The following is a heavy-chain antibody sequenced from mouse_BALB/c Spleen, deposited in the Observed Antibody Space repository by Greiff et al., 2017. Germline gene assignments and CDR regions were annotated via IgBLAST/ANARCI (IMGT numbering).Heavy chain of an antibody. V-gene: IGHV5-9-4*01. J-gene: IGHJ2*01. Sequence: EVMLVESGGGLVKPGGSLKLSCAASGFTFSSSAMSWVRQSPEKRLEWVAEISSGGSYTYYPDTVTGRFTISRDNAKNTLYLEMSSLRSEDTAMYYCAKITTVVPYYFDYWGQGTTLTVSS. D-gene: IGHD1-1*01. CDR3: AKITTVVPYYFDY. CDR1: GFTFSSSA. CDR2: ISSGGSYT.